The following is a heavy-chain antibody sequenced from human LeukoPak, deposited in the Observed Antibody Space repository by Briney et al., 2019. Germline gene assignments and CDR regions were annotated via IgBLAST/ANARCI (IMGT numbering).Heavy chain of an antibody. V-gene: IGHV1-69*04. J-gene: IGHJ3*02. Sequence: ASVKVSCKASGGTFSSYAISWVRQAPGQGLEWMGRIIPILGIANYAQKFQGRVTITADKSTSAAYMELSSLRSEDTAVYYCARVSRRLGFGELLFGAFDIWGQGTMVTVSS. CDR2: IIPILGIA. CDR1: GGTFSSYA. D-gene: IGHD3-10*01. CDR3: ARVSRRLGFGELLFGAFDI.